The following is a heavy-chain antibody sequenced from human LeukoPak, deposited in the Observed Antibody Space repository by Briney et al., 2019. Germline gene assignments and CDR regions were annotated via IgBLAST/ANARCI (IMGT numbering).Heavy chain of an antibody. Sequence: GGSLRLSCAASGFTFNTYAMHWVRQAPGKGLEWVAFIRDDGSIEYYADSVKGRFTISRDNSKNTLYLQMCSLRAEDTAVYYCAKVAHYGDSGPFDHWGQGTLVTVSS. J-gene: IGHJ4*02. CDR1: GFTFNTYA. CDR2: IRDDGSIE. D-gene: IGHD4-17*01. CDR3: AKVAHYGDSGPFDH. V-gene: IGHV3-30*02.